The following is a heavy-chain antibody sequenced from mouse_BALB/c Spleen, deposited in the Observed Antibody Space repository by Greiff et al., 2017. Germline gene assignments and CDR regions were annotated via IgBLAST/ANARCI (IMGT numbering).Heavy chain of an antibody. J-gene: IGHJ2*01. Sequence: VQVVESGAELAKPGASVKMSCKASGYTFTSYWMHWVKQRPGQGLEWIGYINPSTGYTEYNQKFKDKATLTADKSSSTAYMQLSSLTSEDSAVYYCARDGNYDLNYWGQGTTLTVSS. CDR2: INPSTGYT. D-gene: IGHD2-1*01. CDR3: ARDGNYDLNY. CDR1: GYTFTSYW. V-gene: IGHV1-7*01.